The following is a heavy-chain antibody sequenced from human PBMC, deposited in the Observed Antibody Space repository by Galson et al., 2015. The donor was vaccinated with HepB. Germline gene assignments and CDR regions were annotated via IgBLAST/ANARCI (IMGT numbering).Heavy chain of an antibody. J-gene: IGHJ6*02. V-gene: IGHV5-10-1*01. CDR2: IDPSDSYT. CDR1: GYSFTSYW. CDR3: AIEGGLWSGYYYYYYYGMDV. D-gene: IGHD3-3*01. Sequence: QSGAEVKKPGESLRISCKGSGYSFTSYWISWVRQMPGKGLEWMGRIDPSDSYTNYSPSFQGHVTISADKSISTAYLQWSSLKASDTAMYYCAIEGGLWSGYYYYYYYGMDVWGQGTTVTVSS.